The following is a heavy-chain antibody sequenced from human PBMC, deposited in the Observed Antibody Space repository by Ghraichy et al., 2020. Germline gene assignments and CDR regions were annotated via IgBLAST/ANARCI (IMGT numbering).Heavy chain of an antibody. CDR2: ISSRSRTT. V-gene: IGHV3-48*04. D-gene: IGHD2-2*01. CDR1: GFTFSGYA. Sequence: GGSLRLSCAASGFTFSGYAMNWVRQAPGKGPEWVSYISSRSRTTYYADSVKGRFTISRDNAKNSLYLQLNSLRADDTAVYHCARETWDCSSTPCYYYMDVWGKGTTVTVSS. CDR3: ARETWDCSSTPCYYYMDV. J-gene: IGHJ6*03.